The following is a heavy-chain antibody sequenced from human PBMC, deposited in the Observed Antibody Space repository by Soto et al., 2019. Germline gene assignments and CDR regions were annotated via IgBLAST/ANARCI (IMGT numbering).Heavy chain of an antibody. Sequence: PETLSLTCTFSGGSSSVFYWAWFRQPAGKGLEWIGRIHTRGTTNYKPSLRSRVTMSVDTSKNQFSLKLTSVTAADTAVYYCSTISGGPIRWGQGTMVTASS. CDR3: STISGGPIR. CDR1: GGSSSVFY. J-gene: IGHJ4*02. CDR2: IHTRGTT. V-gene: IGHV4-4*07.